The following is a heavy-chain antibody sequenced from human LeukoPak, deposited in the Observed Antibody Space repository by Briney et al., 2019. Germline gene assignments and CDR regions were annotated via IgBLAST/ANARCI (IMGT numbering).Heavy chain of an antibody. CDR2: ISSSSTYM. CDR1: GFTFNSYS. J-gene: IGHJ4*02. D-gene: IGHD3-10*01. V-gene: IGHV3-21*01. Sequence: GGSLRLSCAASGFTFNSYSMNWVRQAPGKGLEWVSSISSSSTYMYYADSVKGRFTISRDNAKNSLYLQTNSLRAEDTAVYYCARDSLPVWFGDYWGQGTLVTVSS. CDR3: ARDSLPVWFGDY.